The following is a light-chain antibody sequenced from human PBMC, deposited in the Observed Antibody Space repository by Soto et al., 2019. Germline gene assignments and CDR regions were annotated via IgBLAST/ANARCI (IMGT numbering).Light chain of an antibody. CDR3: QQHGSSPRT. Sequence: EIVLTQSPGTLSLSPGERATLSCRASQSVSSSYLAWYQQKPGQAPRLLIYGASSRATGIPDRFSGSGAGTVLPLTISRREPEDFAVYYCQQHGSSPRTFGQGTKVEIK. J-gene: IGKJ1*01. CDR1: QSVSSSY. V-gene: IGKV3-20*01. CDR2: GAS.